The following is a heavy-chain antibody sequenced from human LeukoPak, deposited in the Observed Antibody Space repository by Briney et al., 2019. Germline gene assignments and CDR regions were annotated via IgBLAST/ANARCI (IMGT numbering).Heavy chain of an antibody. CDR2: ISSSSSTI. D-gene: IGHD3-22*01. J-gene: IGHJ4*02. CDR3: ARDYYDSSGYPNDGY. Sequence: GGSLRLSCAASGFTFSSYSMNWVRQAPGKGLEWVSYISSSSSTIYYADSVKGRFTISRDNAKNSLYLQMNSLRAEDTAVYYCARDYYDSSGYPNDGYWGQGTLVTVSS. CDR1: GFTFSSYS. V-gene: IGHV3-48*04.